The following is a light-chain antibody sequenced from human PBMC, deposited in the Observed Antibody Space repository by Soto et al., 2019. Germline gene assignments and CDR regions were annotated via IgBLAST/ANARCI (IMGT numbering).Light chain of an antibody. J-gene: IGLJ2*01. CDR3: QVWDSSSDHVV. CDR2: YDN. CDR1: NIGSKS. Sequence: SYELTQPPSVSVAPGKTARITCGGNNIGSKSVHWYQQKPGQAPVLVIYYDNDRPSGIPERFSGSNSGNTATLTISRVEAGDEADYYCQVWDSSSDHVVFGGVTKLTVL. V-gene: IGLV3-21*04.